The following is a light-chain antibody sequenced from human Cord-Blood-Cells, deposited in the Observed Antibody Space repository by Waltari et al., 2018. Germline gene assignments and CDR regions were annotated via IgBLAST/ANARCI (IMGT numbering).Light chain of an antibody. J-gene: IGKJ3*01. CDR1: QRISSY. V-gene: IGKV1-39*01. CDR2: AAS. CDR3: QQSYSTPLVT. Sequence: DIQMTQSPSSLSASVGERVTITCRASQRISSYLNWYQQKPGKAPKLLIYAASSLQSGVPSRFSGSGSGTDFTLTISSLQPEDFATYYCQQSYSTPLVTFGPGTKVDIK.